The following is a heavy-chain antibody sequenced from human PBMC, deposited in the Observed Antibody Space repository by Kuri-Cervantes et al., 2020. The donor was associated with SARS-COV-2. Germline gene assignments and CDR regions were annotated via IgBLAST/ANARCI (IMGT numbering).Heavy chain of an antibody. J-gene: IGHJ3*02. CDR3: ARASSHYYDFWGCSYDSFDI. CDR1: GYTFTSYG. V-gene: IGHV1-8*03. Sequence: ASVKVSCKASGYTFTSYGISWVRQAPGQGLEWMGWMSPNSGNTGYAQKFQGRVTITRNNSISTAYMELSSLRSGDTAVYYCARASSHYYDFWGCSYDSFDIWGQGTMVTVSS. D-gene: IGHD3-3*01. CDR2: MSPNSGNT.